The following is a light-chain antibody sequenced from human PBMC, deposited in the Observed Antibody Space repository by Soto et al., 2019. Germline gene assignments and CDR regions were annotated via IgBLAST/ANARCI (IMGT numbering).Light chain of an antibody. CDR1: NIGSKS. J-gene: IGLJ2*01. V-gene: IGLV3-21*04. CDR3: QVWDSSSYVV. CDR2: YNS. Sequence: SYELTQPPSVPVAPGETARITCGGNNIGSKSVHWYQHKPGQAPVLVIYYNSDRPSGIPERFSGSNSGNTATLTISRVEAGDEADYYCQVWDSSSYVVFGGGTQLTVL.